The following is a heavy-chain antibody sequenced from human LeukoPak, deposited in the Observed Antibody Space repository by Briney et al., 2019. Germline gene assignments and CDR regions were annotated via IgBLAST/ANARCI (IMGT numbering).Heavy chain of an antibody. J-gene: IGHJ5*02. V-gene: IGHV3-43*02. CDR2: ISGDGGTT. CDR1: GFTFADYA. CDR3: AKSSAAAYNWFDP. Sequence: GGSLRLSCAASGFTFADYAMHWVRQAPGKGLEWVSLISGDGGTTYYADSVKGRFTSSRDNSKNSLYLQMNSLRIEDTALYYCAKSSAAAYNWFDPWGQGTLVTVSS. D-gene: IGHD6-13*01.